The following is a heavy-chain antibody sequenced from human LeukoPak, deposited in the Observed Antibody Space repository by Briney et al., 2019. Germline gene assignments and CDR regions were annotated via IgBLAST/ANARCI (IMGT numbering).Heavy chain of an antibody. V-gene: IGHV4-39*01. Sequence: RSETLSLTCTVSGGSNSSSSYYWGWIRQPPGKGLEWIGSIYYSGSTYYNPSLKSRVTISVDTSKNQFSLKLSSVTAADTAVYYCARRGDYDVRDAFDIWGQGTMVTVSS. J-gene: IGHJ3*02. D-gene: IGHD4-17*01. CDR3: ARRGDYDVRDAFDI. CDR2: IYYSGST. CDR1: GGSNSSSSYY.